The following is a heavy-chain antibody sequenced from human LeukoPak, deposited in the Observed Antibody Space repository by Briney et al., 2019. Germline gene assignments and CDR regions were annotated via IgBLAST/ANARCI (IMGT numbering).Heavy chain of an antibody. CDR3: AKDQSQ. CDR1: GFTFSNAW. CDR2: ISVDGSNK. V-gene: IGHV3-30*18. J-gene: IGHJ4*02. Sequence: GGSLRLSCAASGFTFSNAWMSWVRQAPGKGPEWVAVISVDGSNKYYGDSMKGRFTISRDNSKNTLYLQINSLRPEDTAVYYCAKDQSQWGQGTLVIVSS.